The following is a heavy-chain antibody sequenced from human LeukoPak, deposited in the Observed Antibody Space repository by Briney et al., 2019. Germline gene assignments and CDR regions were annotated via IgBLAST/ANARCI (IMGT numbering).Heavy chain of an antibody. CDR1: GYTFTEYY. Sequence: ASVKVSCKASGYTFTEYYLNWMRHAPGQGLGWMGWISPYIGATHYAQIFQGRVTMTRDTSTSTAYMEVSSLRSDDSAVYFCARTLTTATWDYWGEGTLVTVSS. CDR2: ISPYIGAT. CDR3: ARTLTTATWDY. V-gene: IGHV1-2*02. J-gene: IGHJ4*02. D-gene: IGHD4-17*01.